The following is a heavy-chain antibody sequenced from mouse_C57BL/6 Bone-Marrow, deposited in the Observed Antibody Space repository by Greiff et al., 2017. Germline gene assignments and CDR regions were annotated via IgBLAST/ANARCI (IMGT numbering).Heavy chain of an antibody. J-gene: IGHJ3*01. D-gene: IGHD2-4*01. CDR3: AREAFYYDYDDWFAY. CDR2: IYPSDSET. V-gene: IGHV1-61*01. CDR1: GYTFTSYW. Sequence: QVQLQQPGAELVRPGSSVKLSCKASGYTFTSYWMDWVKQRPGQGLEWIGNIYPSDSETQYNQKFKDKATLTVDKSSSTAYMQLSGLTSEDSAVYYCAREAFYYDYDDWFAYWGQGTLVTVSA.